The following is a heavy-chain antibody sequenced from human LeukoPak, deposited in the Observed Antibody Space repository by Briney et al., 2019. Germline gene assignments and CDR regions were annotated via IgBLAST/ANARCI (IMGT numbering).Heavy chain of an antibody. J-gene: IGHJ4*02. CDR3: ARGGDYYDSSGYYYFDY. D-gene: IGHD3-22*01. Sequence: SETLSLTCTVSGGSISSYYWSWIRQPPGKGLEWIGYIYYSGSTNYNPSLKSRVTISVDTSKNQFSLKLSSVTAADTAVYYCARGGDYYDSSGYYYFDYWGQGTLVTVSS. V-gene: IGHV4-59*12. CDR1: GGSISSYY. CDR2: IYYSGST.